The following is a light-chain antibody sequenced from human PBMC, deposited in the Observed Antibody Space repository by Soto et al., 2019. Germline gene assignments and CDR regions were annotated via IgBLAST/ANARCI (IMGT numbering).Light chain of an antibody. CDR1: QSISNW. CDR3: QQYNSYPYT. V-gene: IGKV1-5*03. J-gene: IGKJ2*01. CDR2: KAS. Sequence: DIQMTQSPSTLSASVGDRVTITCRASQSISNWLAWYQQKPGKAPKLLLYKASTLQSGVPSRFSGSGSGTEFTLTISNLQPDDFATYYCQQYNSYPYTFGQGTKLEIK.